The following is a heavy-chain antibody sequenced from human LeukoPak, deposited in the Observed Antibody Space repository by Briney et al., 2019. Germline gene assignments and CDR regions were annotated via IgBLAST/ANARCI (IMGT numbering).Heavy chain of an antibody. V-gene: IGHV1-8*03. CDR3: AIVTVLRFLEWLHDYMDV. Sequence: ASVKVSCKASGYTFTSYDIIWVRQATGQGLEWMGWMNPNSGNTGYAQKFQGRVTITRNTSISTAYMELSSLRSEDTAVYYCAIVTVLRFLEWLHDYMDVWGKGTTVTVSS. J-gene: IGHJ6*03. CDR1: GYTFTSYD. D-gene: IGHD3-3*01. CDR2: MNPNSGNT.